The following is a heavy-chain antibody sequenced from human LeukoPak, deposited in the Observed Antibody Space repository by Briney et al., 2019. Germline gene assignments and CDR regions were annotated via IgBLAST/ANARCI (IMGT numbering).Heavy chain of an antibody. Sequence: SETLSLTCTVSGGSISSSSYYWGWIRQPPGKGLEWIGSIYYSGSTYYNPSLKSRVTISVDTSKNQFSLKLSSVTAADTAVYYCARCYHSGQDLDYWGQGTLVTVSS. J-gene: IGHJ4*02. D-gene: IGHD6-19*01. CDR1: GGSISSSSYY. V-gene: IGHV4-39*07. CDR3: ARCYHSGQDLDY. CDR2: IYYSGST.